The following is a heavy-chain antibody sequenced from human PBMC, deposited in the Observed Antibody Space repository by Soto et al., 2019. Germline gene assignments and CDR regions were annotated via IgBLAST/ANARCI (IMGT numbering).Heavy chain of an antibody. CDR2: ISSSGSTI. CDR3: ATWDHGGQGGYYYGMDV. Sequence: GGSLRLSCAASGFTFSSYEMNWVRQAPGKGLEWVSYISSSGSTIYYADSVKGRFTISRDNAKNSLYLQMNSLRAEDTAVYYCATWDHGGQGGYYYGMDVWGQGTKVTVYS. J-gene: IGHJ6*02. CDR1: GFTFSSYE. V-gene: IGHV3-48*03. D-gene: IGHD4-17*01.